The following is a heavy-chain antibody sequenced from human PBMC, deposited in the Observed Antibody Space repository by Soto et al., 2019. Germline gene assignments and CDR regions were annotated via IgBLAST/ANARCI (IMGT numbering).Heavy chain of an antibody. D-gene: IGHD3-10*01. CDR3: ARGSVLLWFGESPLGPYYFDY. J-gene: IGHJ4*02. V-gene: IGHV1-2*02. CDR1: GYTFTGYY. CDR2: INPNSGGT. Sequence: ASVKVSCKASGYTFTGYYMHWVLQAPGQGLEWMGWINPNSGGTNYAQKFQGRVTMTRDTSISTAYMELSRLRSDDTAVYYCARGSVLLWFGESPLGPYYFDYWGQGXLVTVYS.